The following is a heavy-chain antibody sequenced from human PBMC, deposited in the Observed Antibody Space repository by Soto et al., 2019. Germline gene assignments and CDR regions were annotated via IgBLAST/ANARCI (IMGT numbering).Heavy chain of an antibody. J-gene: IGHJ3*02. D-gene: IGHD7-27*01. CDR2: ISYDGINK. CDR1: GFSFSSYG. CDR3: AKEFDPENWGNDAFDI. V-gene: IGHV3-30*18. Sequence: QVQLVESGGGVVQPGRSLRLSCAASGFSFSSYGMDWVRQAPGKGLEWVADISYDGINKYYVDSAKGRFTISRDNAKNMLYLEMKSLRTEDTAVYYCAKEFDPENWGNDAFDIWGQGTTVIVSS.